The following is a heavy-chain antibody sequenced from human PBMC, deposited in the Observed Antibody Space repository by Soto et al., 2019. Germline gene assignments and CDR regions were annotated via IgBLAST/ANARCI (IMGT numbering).Heavy chain of an antibody. J-gene: IGHJ5*01. V-gene: IGHV4-59*08. CDR1: GGSFSPYY. D-gene: IGHD6-13*01. CDR3: ARHRDPGYSSSWFNS. Sequence: SETLSLTCTVSGGSFSPYYWSWIRRPPGKGLEWVGYIYYDGTSHYNPSLNSRVTISVDTSNNQFSLKVTSVTAADTAVYYCARHRDPGYSSSWFNSWGQGTLVTVSS. CDR2: IYYDGTS.